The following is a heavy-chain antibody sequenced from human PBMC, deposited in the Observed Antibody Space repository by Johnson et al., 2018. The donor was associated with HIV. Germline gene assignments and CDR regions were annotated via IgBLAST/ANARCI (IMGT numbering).Heavy chain of an antibody. D-gene: IGHD3-22*01. V-gene: IGHV3-66*01. CDR2: ISSDGST. J-gene: IGHJ3*02. CDR3: ARDAPNFFDSSGVRDDAFDI. CDR1: GFTVSGNY. Sequence: VQLVDSGGGSVQPGGSLRLSCAASGFTVSGNYMNWVRQAPGKGLEWVSVISSDGSTYYADSVQGRFTLSRDNSQNTLYLQMNSLRAEDTAVYFCARDAPNFFDSSGVRDDAFDIWGPGTMVTVSS.